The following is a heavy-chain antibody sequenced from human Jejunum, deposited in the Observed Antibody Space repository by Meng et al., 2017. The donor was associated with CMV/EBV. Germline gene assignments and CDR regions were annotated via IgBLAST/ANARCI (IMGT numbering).Heavy chain of an antibody. CDR3: ARRAGSFMSLYYFTL. J-gene: IGHJ4*02. Sequence: SWIREGPGKGLEWVSSISGTGIRNTDFTVQCAGSVKGRFTISRDNAKNSLYLQMDSLRVDDTAIYCCARRAGSFMSLYYFTLWGRGTQVTVSS. CDR2: ISGTGIRNTDFTV. D-gene: IGHD3-3*01. V-gene: IGHV3-11*01.